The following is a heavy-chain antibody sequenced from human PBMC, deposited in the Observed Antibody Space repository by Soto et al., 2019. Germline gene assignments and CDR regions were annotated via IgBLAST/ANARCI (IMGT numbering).Heavy chain of an antibody. Sequence: QVQLQESGPGLVQPSQTLSLTCNVSGGSISSGGFYWSWIRQYPGKGLEWIGYIYYSGSTNYSTCFKGRVTISAVTSVNQFSLKLTCVTAADTGVFYCVRVPMVSTMGYFDCWGQGTLVTVSS. CDR1: GGSISSGGFY. CDR2: IYYSGST. V-gene: IGHV4-31*03. CDR3: VRVPMVSTMGYFDC. D-gene: IGHD5-12*01. J-gene: IGHJ4*02.